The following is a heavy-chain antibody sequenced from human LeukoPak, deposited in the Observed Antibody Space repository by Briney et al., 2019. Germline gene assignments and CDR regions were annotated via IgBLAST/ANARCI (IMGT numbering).Heavy chain of an antibody. CDR2: IIPIFGTA. CDR1: GGTFSSYT. J-gene: IGHJ4*02. Sequence: SVKVSCKASGGTFSSYTISWVRQAPGQGLEWMGGIIPIFGTANYAQKFQGRVTITTDESTGTAYMELSSLRSEDTAVYYCARMATAMVTGYYFDYWGQGTLVTVSS. D-gene: IGHD5-18*01. CDR3: ARMATAMVTGYYFDY. V-gene: IGHV1-69*05.